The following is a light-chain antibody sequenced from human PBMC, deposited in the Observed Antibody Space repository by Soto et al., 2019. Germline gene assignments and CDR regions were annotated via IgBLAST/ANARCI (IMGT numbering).Light chain of an antibody. Sequence: EIVLTQSPGTLSLSPGERASLSCRATQSVSRNYVAWYQFKPGQAPRLLIYDASTRATGIPDRFSGSVSGADFTLTISRLEPEDFAVYFCQQYGRSPLTFGGGSKVEIK. V-gene: IGKV3-20*01. J-gene: IGKJ4*01. CDR2: DAS. CDR3: QQYGRSPLT. CDR1: QSVSRNY.